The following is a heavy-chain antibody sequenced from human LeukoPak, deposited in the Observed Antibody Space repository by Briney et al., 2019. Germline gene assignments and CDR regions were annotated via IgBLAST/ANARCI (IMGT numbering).Heavy chain of an antibody. Sequence: ASVKVSCKASGYTFTGYYMHWVRQAPGQGLEWMGWINPNSGGTNYAQKFQGRVTMTRDTSISTAYMELSRLRSDDTAVYYCARGLGMRDERYMDVWGKGTTVTVSS. CDR1: GYTFTGYY. CDR3: ARGLGMRDERYMDV. CDR2: INPNSGGT. D-gene: IGHD7-27*01. V-gene: IGHV1-2*02. J-gene: IGHJ6*03.